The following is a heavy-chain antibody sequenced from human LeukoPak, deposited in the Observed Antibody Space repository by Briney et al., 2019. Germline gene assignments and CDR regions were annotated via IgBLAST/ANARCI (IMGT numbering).Heavy chain of an antibody. CDR2: ISGGSGTI. V-gene: IGHV3-48*01. CDR3: ARLYGDWFDP. D-gene: IGHD4-17*01. CDR1: GFTFTNYN. Sequence: PGGSLRFSCAASGFTFTNYNMNWVRQAPGKGLEWISYISGGSGTIYYADSVRGRFTVSRDNAKDSLWLQMDSLRVEDTAVYFCARLYGDWFDPWGPGTLVTVSS. J-gene: IGHJ5*02.